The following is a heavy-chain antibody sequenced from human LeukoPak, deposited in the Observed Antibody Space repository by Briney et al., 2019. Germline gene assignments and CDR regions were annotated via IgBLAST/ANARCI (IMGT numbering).Heavy chain of an antibody. J-gene: IGHJ6*02. CDR3: ARVATTLYYYYGMDV. CDR2: ISWNSGSI. CDR1: GFTFDDYA. D-gene: IGHD5-12*01. V-gene: IGHV3-9*01. Sequence: GGSLRLSCAASGFTFDDYAMHWVRQAPGKGLEWVSGISWNSGSIGYVDSVKGRFTISRDNAKNSLYLQMNSLRAEDTALYYCARVATTLYYYYGMDVWGQGTTVTVSS.